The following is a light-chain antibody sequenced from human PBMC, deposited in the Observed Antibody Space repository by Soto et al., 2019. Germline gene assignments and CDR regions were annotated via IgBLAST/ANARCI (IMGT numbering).Light chain of an antibody. CDR1: QSISRS. CDR2: DAS. Sequence: DIQMTQSPSTLSASVGDRVTITCRASQSISRSLAWYQQNPGKAPKLLIFDASSLESGVPSRFSGSGSGTEFTLTISSLQPDDFATYYCQQANSFPHTFGQGTKLEI. J-gene: IGKJ2*01. V-gene: IGKV1-5*01. CDR3: QQANSFPHT.